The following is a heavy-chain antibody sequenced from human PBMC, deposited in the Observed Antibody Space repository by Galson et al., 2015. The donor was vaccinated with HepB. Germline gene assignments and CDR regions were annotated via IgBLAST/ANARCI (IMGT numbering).Heavy chain of an antibody. CDR2: INSDGSST. CDR1: GFTFSSYW. CDR3: ARVVGGGVASYYYYYGMDV. V-gene: IGHV3-74*01. Sequence: SLRLSCAASGFTFSSYWMHWVRQAPGKGLVWVSRINSDGSSTSYADSVKGRFTISRDNAKNTLYLQMNSLRAEDTAVYYCARVVGGGVASYYYYYGMDVWGQGTTVTVSS. D-gene: IGHD1-26*01. J-gene: IGHJ6*02.